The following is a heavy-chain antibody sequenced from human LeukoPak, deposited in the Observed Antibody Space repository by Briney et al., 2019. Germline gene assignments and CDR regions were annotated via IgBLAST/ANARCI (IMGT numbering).Heavy chain of an antibody. V-gene: IGHV3-15*01. D-gene: IGHD3-22*01. Sequence: GGSLRLSCAASGFTFSNAWMSWVRQAPGKGLEWVGRIKSKTDGGTTDYAAPVKGRFTISRDDSKNTLYLQMNSLKTEDTAVYYCTTARGYDSSGYYYVDDAFDIWGQGTMVTVSS. CDR2: IKSKTDGGTT. CDR3: TTARGYDSSGYYYVDDAFDI. J-gene: IGHJ3*02. CDR1: GFTFSNAW.